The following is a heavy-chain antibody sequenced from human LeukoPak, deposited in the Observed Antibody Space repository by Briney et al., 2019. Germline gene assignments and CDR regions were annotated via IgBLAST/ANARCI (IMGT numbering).Heavy chain of an antibody. D-gene: IGHD3-22*01. Sequence: SETLSLTCSVSGGSISSYYWSWIRQPPGKGLEWIGYIYYSGSTNYNPSLKSRVTIAVDTSKNQFSLKLSSVTAADTAVYYCARHTYYYDSSGYYHAPFQHWGQGTLVTVSS. CDR1: GGSISSYY. J-gene: IGHJ1*01. CDR3: ARHTYYYDSSGYYHAPFQH. CDR2: IYYSGST. V-gene: IGHV4-59*08.